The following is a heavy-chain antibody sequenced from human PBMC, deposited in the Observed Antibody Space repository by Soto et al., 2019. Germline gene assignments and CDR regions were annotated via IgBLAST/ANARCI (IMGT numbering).Heavy chain of an antibody. D-gene: IGHD2-2*02. CDR1: GYTLTELS. Sequence: ASVKVSCKVSGYTLTELSMHWVRQAPGKGLEWMGGFDPEDGETIYAQKLQGRVTMTEDTSTDTAYMELSSLRSEDTAVYYCGSSFTVPAAIGYWGQGTLVTVSS. CDR2: FDPEDGET. CDR3: GSSFTVPAAIGY. J-gene: IGHJ4*02. V-gene: IGHV1-24*01.